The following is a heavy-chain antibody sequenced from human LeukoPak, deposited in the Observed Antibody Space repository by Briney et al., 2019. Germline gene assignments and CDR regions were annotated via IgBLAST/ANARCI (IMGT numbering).Heavy chain of an antibody. CDR1: GFPFTRHG. CDR3: AKGPLRGTAAAIDY. Sequence: GGSLRLSCVSSGFPFTRHGMHWVRQAPGKGLEWVAVISYDGRNIHYPDSVKGRFTISRDISTDTLWLQMDSLRTEDTAVYCCAKGPLRGTAAAIDYWGQGTLVTVSS. CDR2: ISYDGRNI. V-gene: IGHV3-30*18. J-gene: IGHJ4*02. D-gene: IGHD2-2*01.